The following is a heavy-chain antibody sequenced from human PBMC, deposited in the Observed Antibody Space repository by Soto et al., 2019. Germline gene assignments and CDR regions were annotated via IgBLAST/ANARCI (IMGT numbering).Heavy chain of an antibody. CDR2: ITRNGGTT. D-gene: IGHD3-16*02. J-gene: IGHJ4*02. CDR1: GFNFNVYA. Sequence: EVQLLESGGGLVQPGGSLTLSCAASGFNFNVYAMSWVRQALGKGLEWVSSITRNGGTTYYADSVKGRFTISRDNSKGTLHLQMNSLRVEDTAVYFCAKDYRTTSKAWGKGTLVTVSS. V-gene: IGHV3-23*01. CDR3: AKDYRTTSKA.